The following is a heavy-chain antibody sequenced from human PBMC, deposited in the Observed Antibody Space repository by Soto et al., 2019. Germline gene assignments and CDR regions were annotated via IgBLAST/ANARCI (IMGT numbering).Heavy chain of an antibody. CDR3: ARGHRWSDFDY. J-gene: IGHJ4*02. D-gene: IGHD2-8*01. CDR1: GGSFSGYY. Sequence: SETLSLTCAVYGGSFSGYYWSWIRQPPGKGLEWIGEINHSGSTNYNPSLKSRVTISVDTSKNQFSLKLSSVTAADTAVYYCARGHRWSDFDYWGQGTLVTVSS. V-gene: IGHV4-34*01. CDR2: INHSGST.